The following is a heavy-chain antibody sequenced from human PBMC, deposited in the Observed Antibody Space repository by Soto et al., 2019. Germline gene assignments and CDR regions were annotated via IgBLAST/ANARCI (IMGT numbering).Heavy chain of an antibody. CDR3: AREKTAYGMDV. V-gene: IGHV1-8*01. CDR2: MNPNSGNT. Sequence: QVQLVQSGAEAKKPGASVKVSCKGSGYTFTSYDINWVRQATGQGLEWMGWMNPNSGNTGYAQKFQGRVTMTRNTSLSTAYMALSSLRSEDTAVYYCAREKTAYGMDVWGQGTRVTVSS. J-gene: IGHJ6*02. CDR1: GYTFTSYD.